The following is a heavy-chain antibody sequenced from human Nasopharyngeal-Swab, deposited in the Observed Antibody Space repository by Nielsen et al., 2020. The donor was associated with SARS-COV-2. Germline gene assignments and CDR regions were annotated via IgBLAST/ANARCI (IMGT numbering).Heavy chain of an antibody. Sequence: ASVKLSCKASGYTFTRYFIHWVRQAPGQGLEWMAIINTNGGSTSYAQKFQGRVTMTGDMSTSTVYMELNSLRSEDTAVYYCARPAGGYRDSWYDYWGQGTLVTVSS. D-gene: IGHD6-13*01. V-gene: IGHV1-46*01. CDR2: INTNGGST. J-gene: IGHJ4*02. CDR1: GYTFTRYF. CDR3: ARPAGGYRDSWYDY.